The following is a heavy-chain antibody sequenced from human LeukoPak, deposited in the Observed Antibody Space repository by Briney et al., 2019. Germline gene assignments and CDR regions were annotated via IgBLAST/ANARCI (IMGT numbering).Heavy chain of an antibody. D-gene: IGHD5-18*01. V-gene: IGHV4-34*01. CDR3: AAWIQLWFSY. J-gene: IGHJ4*02. CDR2: INHSGST. Sequence: SETLSLTCAVYGGSFSGFYWRWIRPPPGKGREWIGEINHSGSTNYNPSLKSRVTISVDPSNNQFSLNLSSVAAADTAVYYCAAWIQLWFSYWGQGTLVTVSS. CDR1: GGSFSGFY.